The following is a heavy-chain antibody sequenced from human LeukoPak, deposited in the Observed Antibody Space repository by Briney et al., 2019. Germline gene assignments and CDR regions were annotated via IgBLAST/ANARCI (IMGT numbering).Heavy chain of an antibody. V-gene: IGHV4-34*01. CDR1: GGSFSGYY. J-gene: IGHJ4*02. D-gene: IGHD6-19*01. CDR3: ARGRYSSGWYGSGSYFDY. CDR2: INHSGST. Sequence: SETLSLTCAVYGGSFSGYYWNWIRQPPGKGLEWIGEINHSGSTNYNPSLKSRVTISVDTSNNQFSLKLSSVTAADTAVYYCARGRYSSGWYGSGSYFDYWGQGTLVTVSS.